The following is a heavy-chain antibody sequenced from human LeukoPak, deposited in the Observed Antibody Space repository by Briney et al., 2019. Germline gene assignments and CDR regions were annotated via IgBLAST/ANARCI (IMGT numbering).Heavy chain of an antibody. CDR2: ISSSSSYI. J-gene: IGHJ4*02. V-gene: IGHV3-21*01. Sequence: GGSLRLSCAAPGFTFSSYSMNWVRQAPGKGLEWVSSISSSSSYIYYADSVKGRFTISRDNAKNSLYLQMNSLRAEDTAVYYCARAKEHSSSWYRYFDYWGQGTLVTVSS. CDR1: GFTFSSYS. D-gene: IGHD6-13*01. CDR3: ARAKEHSSSWYRYFDY.